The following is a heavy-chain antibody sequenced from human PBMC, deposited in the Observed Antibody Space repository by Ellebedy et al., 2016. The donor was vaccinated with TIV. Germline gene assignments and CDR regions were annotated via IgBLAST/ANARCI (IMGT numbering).Heavy chain of an antibody. V-gene: IGHV3-23*01. CDR1: GFIFSSYA. CDR3: AGGQLVPF. Sequence: GGSLRLXXAASGFIFSSYALTWVRQAPGKGLEWVSTIRGDYGATYSADSVKGRFTISRDISKNTLYLQMNSLRAEDTAVYYCAGGQLVPFWGQGTLVTVSS. CDR2: IRGDYGAT. J-gene: IGHJ4*02. D-gene: IGHD6-13*01.